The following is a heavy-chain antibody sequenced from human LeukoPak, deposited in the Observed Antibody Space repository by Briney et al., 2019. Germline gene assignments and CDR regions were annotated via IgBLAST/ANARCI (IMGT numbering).Heavy chain of an antibody. CDR2: ISGSGGST. V-gene: IGHV3-23*01. Sequence: GGSLRLSCAASGFTFSSYAMSWVRQPPGKGLEWVSAISGSGGSTYYAGSVKGRFTISRDNSKNTLYLQMNSLRAEDTAVYYCAKSASWELLQYFDYWGQGTLVTVSS. D-gene: IGHD1-26*01. CDR1: GFTFSSYA. J-gene: IGHJ4*02. CDR3: AKSASWELLQYFDY.